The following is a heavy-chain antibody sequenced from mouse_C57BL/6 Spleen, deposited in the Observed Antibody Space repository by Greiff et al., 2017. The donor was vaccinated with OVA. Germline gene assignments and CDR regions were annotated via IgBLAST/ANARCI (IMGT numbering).Heavy chain of an antibody. CDR1: GFTFSSYA. Sequence: VKLMESGGGLVKPGGSLKLSCAASGFTFSSYAMSWVRQTPEKRLEWVATISDGGSYTYYPDNVKGRFTISRDNAKNNLYLQMSHLKSEDTAMYYCARDKGDYAMDYWGQGTSVTVSS. J-gene: IGHJ4*01. CDR3: ARDKGDYAMDY. V-gene: IGHV5-4*01. CDR2: ISDGGSYT.